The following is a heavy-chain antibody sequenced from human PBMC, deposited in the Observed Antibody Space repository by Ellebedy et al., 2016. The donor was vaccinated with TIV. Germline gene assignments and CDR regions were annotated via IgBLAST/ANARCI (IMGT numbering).Heavy chain of an antibody. CDR2: IYTSGST. CDR3: ARVWGRDHFDY. D-gene: IGHD3-16*01. J-gene: IGHJ4*02. Sequence: SETLSLTXTVSGGSISSGSYYWSWIRQPAGKGLEWIGRIYTSGSTNYNPSLKSRVTMSVDTSKNQFSLKLSSVTAADTAVYYCARVWGRDHFDYWGQGTLVTVSS. V-gene: IGHV4-61*02. CDR1: GGSISSGSYY.